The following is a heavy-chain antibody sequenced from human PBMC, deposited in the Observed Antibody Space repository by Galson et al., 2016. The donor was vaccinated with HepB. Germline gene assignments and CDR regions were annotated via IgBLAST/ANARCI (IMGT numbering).Heavy chain of an antibody. CDR3: GRGWGDY. D-gene: IGHD2-15*01. V-gene: IGHV1-18*01. CDR2: VTAYNGNT. Sequence: SVKVSCKAFGYTFTDYGISWVRQAPGRGLEWMGWVTAYNGNTDYAQKFQGRLTVTRDTPTNTGHMELRYLISDDTAVYYCGRGWGDYWGQGTLVTVSS. CDR1: GYTFTDYG. J-gene: IGHJ4*02.